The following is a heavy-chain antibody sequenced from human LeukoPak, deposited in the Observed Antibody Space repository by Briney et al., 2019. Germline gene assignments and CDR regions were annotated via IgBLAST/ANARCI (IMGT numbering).Heavy chain of an antibody. Sequence: PGGSLRLSCAASGFSFHDSGMTWVRQVPGKGLEWVCSISWHSTNRGYADSVKGRFTISRDNAKNSLYLQMSSLRAEDTALYYCARVVDYYDSSAYFDALDIWGQGTMVTVSS. V-gene: IGHV3-20*04. D-gene: IGHD3-22*01. CDR1: GFSFHDSG. CDR3: ARVVDYYDSSAYFDALDI. J-gene: IGHJ3*02. CDR2: ISWHSTNR.